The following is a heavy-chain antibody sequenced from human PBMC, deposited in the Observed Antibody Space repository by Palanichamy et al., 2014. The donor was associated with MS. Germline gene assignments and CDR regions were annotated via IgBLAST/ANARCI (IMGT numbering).Heavy chain of an antibody. CDR1: GYTFTSYG. Sequence: QVQLVQSGAEVKKPGASVKVSCKASGYTFTSYGISWVRQAPGQGPEWMGWVSGYNGNTDYAPKFQGRVTLTTDTSTTTAYLEMRGLTSDDTAMYYCARRLSLTGWYSWGYDFWGQGTLVTVSS. V-gene: IGHV1-18*01. J-gene: IGHJ4*02. CDR2: VSGYNGNT. D-gene: IGHD6-19*01. CDR3: ARRLSLTGWYSWGYDF.